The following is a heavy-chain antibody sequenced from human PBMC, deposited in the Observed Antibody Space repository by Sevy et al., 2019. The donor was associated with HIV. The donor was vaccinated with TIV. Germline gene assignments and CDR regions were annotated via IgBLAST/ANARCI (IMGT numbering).Heavy chain of an antibody. V-gene: IGHV3-33*01. D-gene: IGHD4-17*01. CDR1: GFTFSTYG. J-gene: IGHJ4*02. Sequence: GGSLRLSCAASGFTFSTYGMHWARQAPGKGLEWVAVIWFDGSNTNYADSVKGRFTISRDIAKNTMNLQMNSLRAEDTVVYYCARDLELYDYGDYGPAFMPDYWGQGTLVTVSS. CDR3: ARDLELYDYGDYGPAFMPDY. CDR2: IWFDGSNT.